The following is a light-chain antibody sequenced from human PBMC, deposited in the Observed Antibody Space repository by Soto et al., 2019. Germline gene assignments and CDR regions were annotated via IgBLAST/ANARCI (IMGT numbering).Light chain of an antibody. CDR1: QSVSSNY. CDR3: QQYGSLPWT. J-gene: IGKJ1*01. CDR2: GAS. Sequence: EIVLAQAPDTLSLSPGDIATLSCRASQSVSSNYLAWYQQIPGQAPRPLIYGASSRVPGIPDRFSGSGSGTDCTLTISRLEPEDFAVYYCQQYGSLPWTFGQGTKVDIK. V-gene: IGKV3-20*01.